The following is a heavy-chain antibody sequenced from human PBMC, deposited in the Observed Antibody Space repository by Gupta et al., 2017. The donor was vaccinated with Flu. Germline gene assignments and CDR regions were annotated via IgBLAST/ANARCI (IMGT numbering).Heavy chain of an antibody. CDR3: AATQGTSSWARFFDS. CDR2: IIPVLNIV. D-gene: IGHD6-13*01. CDR1: GGTFSSYT. J-gene: IGHJ4*02. Sequence: QVQLVQSGAEVKKPGSSVKVSCKASGGTFSSYTVNWMRQAPGQGPEWMGRIIPVLNIVDHAQSFQGRVSITADTSTNTVYLDLSSLRSDDTAVFYCAATQGTSSWARFFDSWGPGSLVTVSS. V-gene: IGHV1-69*02.